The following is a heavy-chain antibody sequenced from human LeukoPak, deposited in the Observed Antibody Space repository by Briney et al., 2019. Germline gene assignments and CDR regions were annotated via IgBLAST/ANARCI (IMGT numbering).Heavy chain of an antibody. CDR3: AREGYYDSSGYDY. V-gene: IGHV4-34*01. J-gene: IGHJ4*02. CDR1: GGSFSGYY. D-gene: IGHD3-22*01. CDR2: INHSGST. Sequence: SETLSLTCAVYGGSFSGYYWSWIRQPPGKGLEWIGEINHSGSTNYNPSLKSRVTISVDTSKNQFSLKLSSVTAADTAVYYCAREGYYDSSGYDYWGQGTLVTVSS.